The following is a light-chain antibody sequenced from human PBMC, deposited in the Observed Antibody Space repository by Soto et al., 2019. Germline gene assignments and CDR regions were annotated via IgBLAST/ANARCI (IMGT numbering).Light chain of an antibody. J-gene: IGKJ4*01. Sequence: IVLLQSPAPLSLSPGERATLSCRASPSVSSYLAWYQQKPGQAPRRLIYDASNRSTGIPARFSGSGSGPDFAHTISSLEPEDFAVYYCQQRSNWLTVGGGTKVDIK. CDR2: DAS. CDR3: QQRSNWLT. CDR1: PSVSSY. V-gene: IGKV3-11*01.